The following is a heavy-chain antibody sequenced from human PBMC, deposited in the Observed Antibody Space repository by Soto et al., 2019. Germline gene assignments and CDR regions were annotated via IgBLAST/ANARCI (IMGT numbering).Heavy chain of an antibody. CDR3: AKGPRYFDPMPLDY. V-gene: IGHV3-64*01. D-gene: IGHD3-9*01. CDR1: GFTFSSYA. Sequence: PGGSLRLSCAASGFTFSSYAMHWVRQAPGKGLEYVSAISSNGGSTYYANSVKGRFTISRDNSKNTLYLQMDSLRAEDTAVYYCAKGPRYFDPMPLDYWGQGTLVTVSS. J-gene: IGHJ4*02. CDR2: ISSNGGST.